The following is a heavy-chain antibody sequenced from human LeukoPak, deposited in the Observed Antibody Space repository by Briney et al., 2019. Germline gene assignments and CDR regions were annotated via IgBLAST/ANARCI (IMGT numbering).Heavy chain of an antibody. J-gene: IGHJ4*02. V-gene: IGHV3-23*01. Sequence: GGSLRLSCEASGFTFRSYAMSWVRQAPGKGLAWVSAISGGGGCTYYADSVKGRFTISRDSSKNTLYLQMNRLRAEDTAVYYCAKTSDYDFWSGSYFDCWGQGTLVTVSS. D-gene: IGHD3-3*01. CDR3: AKTSDYDFWSGSYFDC. CDR1: GFTFRSYA. CDR2: ISGGGGCT.